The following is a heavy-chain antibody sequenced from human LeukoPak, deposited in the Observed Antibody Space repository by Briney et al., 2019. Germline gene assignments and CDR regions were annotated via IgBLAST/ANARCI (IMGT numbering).Heavy chain of an antibody. CDR1: GFTFSSYS. D-gene: IGHD3-22*01. CDR3: ARDAKPTYYYDSSGYYPYYFDY. J-gene: IGHJ4*02. V-gene: IGHV3-21*01. Sequence: GGSLRLSCAASGFTFSSYSMNWVRQAPGKGLEWVSSISSSSSYIYYADSVKGRLTISRDNAKNSLYLQMNSLRAEDTAVYYCARDAKPTYYYDSSGYYPYYFDYWGQGTLVTVSS. CDR2: ISSSSSYI.